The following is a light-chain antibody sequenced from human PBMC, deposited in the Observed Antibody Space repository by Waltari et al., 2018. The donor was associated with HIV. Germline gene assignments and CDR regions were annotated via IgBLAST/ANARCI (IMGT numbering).Light chain of an antibody. CDR3: AAWDARLNEYL. CDR1: NSNVGSDV. J-gene: IGLJ1*01. V-gene: IGLV1-44*01. Sequence: QSVLTQPHSASGTPGQRVIISCSGSNSNVGSDVVNWYQQPPGTAPTLLIYGVNERPSGVPDRFSGSKSGASASLAISDLQSEDEAEYYCAAWDARLNEYLFGTGTKVTVL. CDR2: GVN.